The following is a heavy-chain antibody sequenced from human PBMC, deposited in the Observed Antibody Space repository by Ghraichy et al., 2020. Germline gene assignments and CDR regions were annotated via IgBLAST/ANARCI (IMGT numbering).Heavy chain of an antibody. Sequence: LSLTCAASGFSVSNNYMSWVRQTPGKGLEWVSVFYPGGSTYYTDSVKGRFTISTDSSKNTLYLQMTSLRAEDTAVYHCARGGRGGYNYYWGQGTLVTVSS. D-gene: IGHD5-24*01. V-gene: IGHV3-53*01. CDR3: ARGGRGGYNYY. CDR1: GFSVSNNY. J-gene: IGHJ4*01. CDR2: FYPGGST.